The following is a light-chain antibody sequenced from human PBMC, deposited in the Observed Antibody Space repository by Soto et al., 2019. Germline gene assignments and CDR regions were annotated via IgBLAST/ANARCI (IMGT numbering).Light chain of an antibody. Sequence: EIVLTQSPGTLSLSPGERATLSCRASQSVTSNYLAWYQQKPGQAPGLLIYDTSTRASGVPDRFSGSGSGTDFTLTISSLEPEDFAVYYCQQRSNWPRTFGQGTKVDIK. CDR3: QQRSNWPRT. J-gene: IGKJ1*01. V-gene: IGKV3D-20*02. CDR2: DTS. CDR1: QSVTSNY.